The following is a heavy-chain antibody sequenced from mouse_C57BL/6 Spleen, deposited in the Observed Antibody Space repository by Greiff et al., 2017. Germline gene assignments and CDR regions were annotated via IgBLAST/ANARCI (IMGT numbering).Heavy chain of an antibody. CDR1: GFTFSDYG. Sequence: EVQRVESGGGLVKPGGSLKLSCAASGFTFSDYGMHWVRQAPEKGLEWVAYISSGSSTIYYADTVKGLFTISRDNAKNTLFLQMTSLRSEDTAMYYGARLGGNYVGYAMDYWGQGTSVTVSS. J-gene: IGHJ4*01. CDR2: ISSGSSTI. CDR3: ARLGGNYVGYAMDY. D-gene: IGHD2-1*01. V-gene: IGHV5-17*01.